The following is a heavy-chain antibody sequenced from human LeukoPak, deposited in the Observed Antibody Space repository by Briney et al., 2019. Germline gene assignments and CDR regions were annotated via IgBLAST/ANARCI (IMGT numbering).Heavy chain of an antibody. CDR3: ARAGNNWSFDY. Sequence: KSSPTLSLTCTVSGDSVSIYYWSWIRQPPGKGLEWIGYIYYRGNTNYNPSLKSRVTMAVDTSKNQFSLKVSSVTAADTVVYYCARAGNNWSFDYWGQGTLVTVSS. CDR1: GDSVSIYY. CDR2: IYYRGNT. V-gene: IGHV4-59*02. J-gene: IGHJ4*02. D-gene: IGHD1-1*01.